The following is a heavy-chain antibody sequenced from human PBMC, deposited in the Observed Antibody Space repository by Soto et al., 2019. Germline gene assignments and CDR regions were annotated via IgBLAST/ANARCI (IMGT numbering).Heavy chain of an antibody. D-gene: IGHD3-3*01. V-gene: IGHV4-61*01. CDR2: IYYSGST. Sequence: SETLSLTCTVSGGSVSSGSYYWSWIRQPPGKGLEWIGCIYYSGSTNYNPSLKSRVTISVDTSKNQFSLKLSSVTAADTAVYYCARVGDFWSGYEYYFDYWGQGTLVTVSS. J-gene: IGHJ4*02. CDR1: GGSVSSGSYY. CDR3: ARVGDFWSGYEYYFDY.